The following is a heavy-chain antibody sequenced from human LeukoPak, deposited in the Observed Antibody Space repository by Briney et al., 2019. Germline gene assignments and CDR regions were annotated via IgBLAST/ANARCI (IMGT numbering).Heavy chain of an antibody. Sequence: SETLSLTCTVSGGSISSGSYYWSWIRQPAGKGLEWIGRIYTSGSTNYNPSLKSRVTISVDRSKNQFSLKLSSVTAADTAVYYCARKPTSGTYSYWGQGTLVTVSS. D-gene: IGHD1-26*01. CDR1: GGSISSGSYY. J-gene: IGHJ4*02. CDR3: ARKPTSGTYSY. V-gene: IGHV4-61*02. CDR2: IYTSGST.